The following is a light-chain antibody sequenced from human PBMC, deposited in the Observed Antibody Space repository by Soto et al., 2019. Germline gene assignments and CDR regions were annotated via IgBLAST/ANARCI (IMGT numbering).Light chain of an antibody. CDR1: QSVSSN. Sequence: EIVMTQSPATLSVSPGERATLSCRASQSVSSNLAWYQQKPGQAPRLLIYGASTRATGIPARFSGSGSGTEFTHTTTSLQYEDFAVYYCQKYNNWPPEWTFAQGTKVKIK. CDR3: QKYNNWPPEWT. V-gene: IGKV3-15*01. CDR2: GAS. J-gene: IGKJ1*01.